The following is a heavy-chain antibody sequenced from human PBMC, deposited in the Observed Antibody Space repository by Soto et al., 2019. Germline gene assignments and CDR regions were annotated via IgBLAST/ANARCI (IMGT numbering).Heavy chain of an antibody. CDR3: ARGSKLSMYSSSGIDY. CDR2: INHSGST. D-gene: IGHD6-6*01. V-gene: IGHV4-34*01. Sequence: SQTLSLTCAVYGGSFSGYYWSWIRQPPGKGLEWIGEINHSGSTNYNPSLKSRVTISVDTSKNQFSLKLSSVTAADTAVYYCARGSKLSMYSSSGIDYWGQGTLVTVSS. J-gene: IGHJ4*02. CDR1: GGSFSGYY.